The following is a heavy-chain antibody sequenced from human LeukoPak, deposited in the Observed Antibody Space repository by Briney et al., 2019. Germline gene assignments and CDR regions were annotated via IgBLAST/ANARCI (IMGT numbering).Heavy chain of an antibody. CDR3: ARVSSSWHYFDY. V-gene: IGHV3-30*02. J-gene: IGHJ4*02. CDR1: GFTFSSYA. D-gene: IGHD6-13*01. CDR2: IRYDGSNK. Sequence: GGSLRLPCAASGFTFSSYAMHWVRQAPGKGLEWVAFIRYDGSNKYYADSVKGRFTISRDNSKNTLYLQMNSLRAEDTAVYYCARVSSSWHYFDYWGQGTLVTVSS.